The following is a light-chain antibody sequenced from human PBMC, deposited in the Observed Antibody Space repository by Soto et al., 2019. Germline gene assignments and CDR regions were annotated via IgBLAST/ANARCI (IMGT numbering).Light chain of an antibody. Sequence: AIRMTQSPSSFSASTGDRVTITCRASQGISSYLAWYQQKPGKAPKLLIYEASSLESGVPSRFSGSGSGTEFTLTISSLQPDDFSTYYCQQYYGYPYTFGQGTKVDIK. V-gene: IGKV1-8*01. J-gene: IGKJ2*01. CDR1: QGISSY. CDR2: EAS. CDR3: QQYYGYPYT.